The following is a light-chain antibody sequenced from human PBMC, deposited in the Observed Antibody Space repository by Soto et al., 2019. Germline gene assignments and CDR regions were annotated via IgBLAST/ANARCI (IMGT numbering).Light chain of an antibody. CDR1: QSVSSY. V-gene: IGKV3-11*01. CDR3: QQRSNRLLT. CDR2: DAS. J-gene: IGKJ4*01. Sequence: EIVLTQSPATLSLSPGERATLSCRASQSVSSYLAWYQQKPGQAPRLLIYDASNRATGIPARFSGSGSVTDFTLTISSLEPEDFAVYYCQQRSNRLLTFGGGTNGDIQ.